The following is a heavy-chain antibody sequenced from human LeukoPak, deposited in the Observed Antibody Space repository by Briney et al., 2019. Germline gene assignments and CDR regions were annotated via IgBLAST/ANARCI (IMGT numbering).Heavy chain of an antibody. Sequence: GESLKISCRPPESSLIDYWTGWVRQTPAKGLDWMAIIYPGDSDSRYTYSPSFQGQVTISADKSISTTYLQWSSLKASDTAMYYCARSTSGSFDSWGQGTPVTVSS. CDR2: IYPGDSDS. J-gene: IGHJ4*02. CDR1: ESSLIDYW. CDR3: ARSTSGSFDS. D-gene: IGHD3-10*01. V-gene: IGHV5-51*01.